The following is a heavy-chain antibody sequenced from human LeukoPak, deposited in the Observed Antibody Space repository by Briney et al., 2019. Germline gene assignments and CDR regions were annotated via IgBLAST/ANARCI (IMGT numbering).Heavy chain of an antibody. CDR3: ARDRHNYYYDSSGYYDY. Sequence: GGSLRLSCAASGFTFSSYGMHWVRQAPGKGLEWVAVIWYDGSNKYYADSVKGRFTISRDNSKNTLYLQMNSLRAEDTAVYYCARDRHNYYYDSSGYYDYWGQGTLVTVSS. V-gene: IGHV3-33*01. CDR1: GFTFSSYG. J-gene: IGHJ4*02. D-gene: IGHD3-22*01. CDR2: IWYDGSNK.